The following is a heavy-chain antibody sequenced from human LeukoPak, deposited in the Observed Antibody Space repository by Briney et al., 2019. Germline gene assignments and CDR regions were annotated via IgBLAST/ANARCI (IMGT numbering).Heavy chain of an antibody. V-gene: IGHV3-33*01. CDR1: GFTFSSYG. D-gene: IGHD1-14*01. CDR2: IWYDGSNK. Sequence: GGSLRLSCAASGFTFSSYGMHWVRQAPGKGLGWVGVIWYDGSNKYYGDSVKGRFTTSRDNSKNTLSLQMDSLRAEDTAVYYCARDRNWATRNWYFDLWGRGTLVTVSS. J-gene: IGHJ2*01. CDR3: ARDRNWATRNWYFDL.